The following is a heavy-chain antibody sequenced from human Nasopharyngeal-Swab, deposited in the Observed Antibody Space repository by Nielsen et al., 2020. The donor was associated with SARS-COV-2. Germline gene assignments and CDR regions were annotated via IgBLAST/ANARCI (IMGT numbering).Heavy chain of an antibody. Sequence: GESLKISCKGSGYSLTSHWIAWVRQMPGKGLEWMGIIYPGDSDTRYSPSFQGQVTIPADKSISTAYLPWSSLKASDTAMYYCARGRMAARHFDCWGQGTLVTVSS. J-gene: IGHJ4*02. CDR2: IYPGDSDT. CDR3: ARGRMAARHFDC. V-gene: IGHV5-51*01. D-gene: IGHD6-6*01. CDR1: GYSLTSHW.